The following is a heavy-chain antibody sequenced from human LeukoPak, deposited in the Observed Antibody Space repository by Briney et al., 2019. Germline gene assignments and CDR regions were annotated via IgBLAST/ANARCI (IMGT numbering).Heavy chain of an antibody. CDR2: ISYDGSNK. CDR3: ARSSRAVAGQFDY. CDR1: GFTFSSYA. J-gene: IGHJ4*02. Sequence: PGRSLRLSCAASGFTFSSYAMHWVRQAPGKGLEWVAVISYDGSNKYYADSVKGRFTISRDNSKNTLYLQMNSLRAEDTAVNYCARSSRAVAGQFDYWGQGTLVTVSS. V-gene: IGHV3-30*04. D-gene: IGHD6-19*01.